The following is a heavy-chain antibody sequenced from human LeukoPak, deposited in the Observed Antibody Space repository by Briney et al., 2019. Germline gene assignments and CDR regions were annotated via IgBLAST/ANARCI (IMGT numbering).Heavy chain of an antibody. CDR1: GFAFSSHA. V-gene: IGHV3-23*01. J-gene: IGHJ3*01. D-gene: IGHD3-3*01. CDR3: ARGSTYDFWSGDALDV. CDR2: ISGSAKKT. Sequence: GGCLRLSCAASGFAFSSHAMTWVRQAPGKGLEWLSSISGSAKKTYYADSVKGRFTISRDSSQKILNLQMDNLRVEDTAIYYCARGSTYDFWSGDALDVWGQGTMVTVAS.